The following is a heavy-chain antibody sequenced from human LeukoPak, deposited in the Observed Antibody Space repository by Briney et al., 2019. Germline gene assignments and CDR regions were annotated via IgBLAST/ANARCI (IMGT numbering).Heavy chain of an antibody. CDR1: GFTFSSYS. D-gene: IGHD6-13*01. CDR2: ISSSSSTI. V-gene: IGHV3-48*02. CDR3: ATTIAAAGSFDP. J-gene: IGHJ5*02. Sequence: GGSLRLSCAASGFTFSSYSMNWVLQAPGKGLEWVSYISSSSSTIYYADSVKGRFTISRDNAKNSLYLQMNSLRDEDTAVYYCATTIAAAGSFDPWGQGTLVTVSS.